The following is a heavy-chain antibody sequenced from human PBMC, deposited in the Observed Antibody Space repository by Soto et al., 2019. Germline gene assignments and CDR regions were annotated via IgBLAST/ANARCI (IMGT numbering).Heavy chain of an antibody. Sequence: QVQLQESGPGLVKPSETLSLTCTVSGGPVSGFYWSWIRQSAGKGLGWIGRLYSSGSTNFNPSLTSRVTMSVDTSKNQVSLILAFVTAADSAVYYCARDSVAVAGEGVDYWGQGTLVTVSS. CDR2: LYSSGST. V-gene: IGHV4-4*07. J-gene: IGHJ4*02. CDR3: ARDSVAVAGEGVDY. CDR1: GGPVSGFY. D-gene: IGHD6-19*01.